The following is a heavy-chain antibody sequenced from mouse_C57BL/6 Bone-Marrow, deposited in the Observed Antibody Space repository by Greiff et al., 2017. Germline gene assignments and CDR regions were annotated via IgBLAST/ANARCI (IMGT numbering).Heavy chain of an antibody. J-gene: IGHJ2*01. V-gene: IGHV1-82*01. CDR1: GYAFSSSW. Sequence: VKLMESGPELVKPGASVKISCKASGYAFSSSWMNWVKQRPGKGLEWIGRIYPGDGDTNYNGKFKGKATLTADKSSSTAYMQLSSLTSEDSAVYFCARMEYYYGSSYYWGQGTTLTVSS. D-gene: IGHD1-1*01. CDR2: IYPGDGDT. CDR3: ARMEYYYGSSYY.